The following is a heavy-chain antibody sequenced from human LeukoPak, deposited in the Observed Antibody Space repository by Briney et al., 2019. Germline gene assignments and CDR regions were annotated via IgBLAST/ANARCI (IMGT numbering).Heavy chain of an antibody. V-gene: IGHV1-8*01. Sequence: ASVKVSCKASGYTFNSYDINWVRQATGQGLAWMGWMNPNSGNTGYAQKFQGRVTMTKNNSITTVYMELSGLRSEDTAVYYCARALSWTTESYYYMDVWGKGTTVTVSS. CDR1: GYTFNSYD. CDR2: MNPNSGNT. D-gene: IGHD3/OR15-3a*01. CDR3: ARALSWTTESYYYMDV. J-gene: IGHJ6*03.